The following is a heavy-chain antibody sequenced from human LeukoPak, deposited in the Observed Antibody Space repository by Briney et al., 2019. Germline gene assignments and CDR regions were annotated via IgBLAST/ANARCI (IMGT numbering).Heavy chain of an antibody. CDR2: TNGDGSDT. D-gene: IGHD5-12*01. J-gene: IGHJ4*02. CDR3: VSGYDNADFEF. Sequence: GGSLRLSCAASGFTFTRYWMHWVRQAPGKGRVWVSCTNGDGSDTSYADSVKGRFTISRDNAKNTLHLQMNSLRVEDTAVYYCVSGYDNADFEFWGQGTLVTVSS. V-gene: IGHV3-74*01. CDR1: GFTFTRYW.